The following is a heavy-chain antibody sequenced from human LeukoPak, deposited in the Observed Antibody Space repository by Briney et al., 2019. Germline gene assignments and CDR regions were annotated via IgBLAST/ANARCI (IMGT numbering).Heavy chain of an antibody. V-gene: IGHV3-33*01. D-gene: IGHD6-6*01. Sequence: GGSLRLSCAASGFTFSSYGMHWVRQAPGKGLEWVAVIWYDGSNKYYADSVKGRFTISRDNSKNTLYLQMNSLRAEDTAVYYCAMWGGSSYARGFDYWGQGTLVTVSS. CDR2: IWYDGSNK. CDR3: AMWGGSSYARGFDY. CDR1: GFTFSSYG. J-gene: IGHJ4*02.